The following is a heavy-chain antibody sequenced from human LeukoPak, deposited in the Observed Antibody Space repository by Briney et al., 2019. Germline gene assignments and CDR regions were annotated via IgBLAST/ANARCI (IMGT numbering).Heavy chain of an antibody. CDR3: ARVFARSGEISGSYYYY. CDR1: GGTFSTYA. Sequence: ASVKVSCKASGGTFSTYAINWVRQAPGQGLEWMGGITSIFGTANYAQKFQGRVTITTDESTSTAYMELSRLRSEDTAVYYCARVFARSGEISGSYYYYWGQGTLVTVSS. CDR2: ITSIFGTA. J-gene: IGHJ4*02. D-gene: IGHD1-26*01. V-gene: IGHV1-69*05.